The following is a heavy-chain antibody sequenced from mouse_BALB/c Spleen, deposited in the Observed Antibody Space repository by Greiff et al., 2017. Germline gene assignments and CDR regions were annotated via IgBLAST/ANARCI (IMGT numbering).Heavy chain of an antibody. D-gene: IGHD1-2*01. CDR3: ARTGPSLLRLRGFAY. CDR1: GFSLSTSGMG. CDR2: IWWDDDK. J-gene: IGHJ3*01. V-gene: IGHV8-8*01. Sequence: QVTLKASGPGILQPSQTLSLTCSFSGFSLSTSGMGVGWICQPSGQGLEWLAHIWWDDDKRYNPALKSRLTISKDTSSNQVFLKIASVDTADTATYYCARTGPSLLRLRGFAYWGQGTLVTVSA.